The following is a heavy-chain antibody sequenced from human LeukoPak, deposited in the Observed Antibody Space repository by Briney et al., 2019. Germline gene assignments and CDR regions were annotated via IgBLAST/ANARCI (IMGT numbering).Heavy chain of an antibody. CDR1: GFTFSSYW. V-gene: IGHV3-7*01. CDR2: IKQDGSGK. J-gene: IGHJ4*02. CDR3: ARGNACDY. D-gene: IGHD2-2*01. Sequence: AGGSLRLSCAASGFTFSSYWLTWVRQAPGKGLEWVANIKQDGSGKYYVDSVKGRFTISRDNARNSLYLQMNSLRAEDTAVYYCARGNACDYWGQGTLVTVSS.